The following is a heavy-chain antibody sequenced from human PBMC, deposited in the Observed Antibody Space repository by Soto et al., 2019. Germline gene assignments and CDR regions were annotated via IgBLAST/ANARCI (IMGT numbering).Heavy chain of an antibody. D-gene: IGHD2-15*01. CDR1: GFTFSSYA. CDR3: AKALGYCSGGSCYSDSPLRAFDI. V-gene: IGHV3-23*01. CDR2: ISGSGGST. Sequence: GGSLRLSCAASGFTFSSYAMSWVRQAPGKGLEWVSAISGSGGSTYYADSMKGRFTISRDNSKNTLYLQMNSLRAEDTAVYYCAKALGYCSGGSCYSDSPLRAFDIWGQGTMVTVSS. J-gene: IGHJ3*02.